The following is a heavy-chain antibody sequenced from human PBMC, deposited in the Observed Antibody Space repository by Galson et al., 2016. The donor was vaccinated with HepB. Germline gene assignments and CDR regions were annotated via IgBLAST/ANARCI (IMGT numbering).Heavy chain of an antibody. D-gene: IGHD2-15*01. CDR1: GFTFSSYT. CDR2: IRGSDGTDI. Sequence: SLRLSCAASGFTFSSYTMNWVRQAPGKGPEWVSAIRGSDGTDIWYADSVKGRFIISRDGSKNTLFLDMNSLRAEDTARYYCAKGRINIDQDFDYWGQGTPVTVSS. V-gene: IGHV3-23*01. J-gene: IGHJ4*02. CDR3: AKGRINIDQDFDY.